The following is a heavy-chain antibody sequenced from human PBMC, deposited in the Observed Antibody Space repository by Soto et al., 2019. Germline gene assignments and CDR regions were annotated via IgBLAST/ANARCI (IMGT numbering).Heavy chain of an antibody. CDR1: GFTFGDYA. CDR3: TREAIFGVSKYYYYYMDV. J-gene: IGHJ6*03. D-gene: IGHD3-3*01. Sequence: EVQLVESGGGLVQPGRSLRLSCTASGFTFGDYAMSWFRQAPGKGLEWVGFIRSKAYGGTTEYAASVKGRFTISRDDSKSIAYLQMNSLKTEDTAVYYCTREAIFGVSKYYYYYMDVWGKGTTVTVSS. CDR2: IRSKAYGGTT. V-gene: IGHV3-49*03.